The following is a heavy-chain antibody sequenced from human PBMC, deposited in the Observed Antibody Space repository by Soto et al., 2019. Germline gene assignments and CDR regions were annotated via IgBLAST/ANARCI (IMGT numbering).Heavy chain of an antibody. CDR3: AKDRLVGATTPFDY. J-gene: IGHJ4*02. V-gene: IGHV3-30*18. CDR1: GFTFSSYG. CDR2: ISYDGSNK. D-gene: IGHD1-26*01. Sequence: GGSLRLSCAASGFTFSSYGMHWVRQAPGKGLEWVAVISYDGSNKYYADSVKGRFTISRDNSKNTLYLQMNSLRAEDTAVYYCAKDRLVGATTPFDYWGQGTLVTVSS.